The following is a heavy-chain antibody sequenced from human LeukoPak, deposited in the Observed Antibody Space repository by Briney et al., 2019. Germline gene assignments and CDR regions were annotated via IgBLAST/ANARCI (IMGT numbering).Heavy chain of an antibody. D-gene: IGHD5-24*01. Sequence: GGSLRLSCAASGFTFSNYAMSWVRQAPGKGLDWVSGVSDIGRSTYYAESVKGRFTISRDNSKNTLYLHMNSLRAEDTAVYYCAKRGMTTIKEGFDYWGQGTLVTVSS. CDR2: VSDIGRST. CDR3: AKRGMTTIKEGFDY. CDR1: GFTFSNYA. J-gene: IGHJ4*02. V-gene: IGHV3-23*01.